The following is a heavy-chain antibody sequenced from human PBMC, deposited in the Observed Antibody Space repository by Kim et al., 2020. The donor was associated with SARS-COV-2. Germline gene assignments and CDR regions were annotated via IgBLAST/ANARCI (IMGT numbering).Heavy chain of an antibody. D-gene: IGHD3-3*01. V-gene: IGHV4-39*01. J-gene: IGHJ3*02. Sequence: SETLSLTCTVSGGSISSSSYYWGWIRQPPGKGLEWIGSIYYSGSTYYNPSLKSRVTISVDTSKNQFSLKLSSVTAADTAVYYCARPTFWSGYYTDDAFDIWGQGTMVTVSS. CDR1: GGSISSSSYY. CDR3: ARPTFWSGYYTDDAFDI. CDR2: IYYSGST.